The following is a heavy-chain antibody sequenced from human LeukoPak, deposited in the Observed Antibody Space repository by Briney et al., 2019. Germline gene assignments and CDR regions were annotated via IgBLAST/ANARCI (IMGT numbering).Heavy chain of an antibody. CDR1: GGSISSGGYY. CDR2: IYHSGST. D-gene: IGHD6-19*01. CDR3: ARETSLPGYAGGLGFNY. J-gene: IGHJ4*02. Sequence: SETLSLTCTVSGGSISSGGYYWSWIRQPPGKGLEWIGYIYHSGSTYYNPSLKSRVTISVDRSKNQFSLKLRSVTAADTAVYYCARETSLPGYAGGLGFNYWGQGTLVTVSS. V-gene: IGHV4-30-2*01.